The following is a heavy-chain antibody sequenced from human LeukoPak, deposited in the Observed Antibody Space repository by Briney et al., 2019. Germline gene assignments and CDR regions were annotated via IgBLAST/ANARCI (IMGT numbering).Heavy chain of an antibody. V-gene: IGHV3-30*04. Sequence: GRSLRLSCAASGFTFSSYAMHWVRQAPGKGLEWVAVISYDGSNKYYADSVKGRFTISRDNSKNTLYLQMNSLRAEDTAVYYCARDCDYVWGSYRHLDGAFHYWGQGTLVTVSS. J-gene: IGHJ4*02. D-gene: IGHD3-16*02. CDR3: ARDCDYVWGSYRHLDGAFHY. CDR2: ISYDGSNK. CDR1: GFTFSSYA.